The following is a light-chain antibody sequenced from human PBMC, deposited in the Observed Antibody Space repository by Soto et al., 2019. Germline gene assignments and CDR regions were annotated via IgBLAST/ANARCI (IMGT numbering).Light chain of an antibody. V-gene: IGLV2-18*02. CDR2: DVS. Sequence: QSALTQPASVSGSPGQSITVSCTGTSSDVGSYNRVSWYQQPPGTAPKLIIYDVSNRPLGVLDRFFGSKSGNTASLTISGLQAEDEADYYCCSYTTRTTYVFGTGTKVTVL. CDR1: SSDVGSYNR. J-gene: IGLJ1*01. CDR3: CSYTTRTTYV.